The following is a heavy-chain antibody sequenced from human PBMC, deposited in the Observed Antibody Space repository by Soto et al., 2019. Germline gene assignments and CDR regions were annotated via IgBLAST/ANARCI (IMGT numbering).Heavy chain of an antibody. V-gene: IGHV4-31*03. Sequence: SETLSLTCTVSGGSISSGGYYWSWIRQHPGKGLEWIGYIYYSGSTYYNPSLKSRVTISINSSKNQLSLKLSSVTAADTAVFYCARETGGTHPRYFDFWGQGTLVTVSS. CDR3: ARETGGTHPRYFDF. D-gene: IGHD2-8*02. CDR1: GGSISSGGYY. CDR2: IYYSGST. J-gene: IGHJ4*02.